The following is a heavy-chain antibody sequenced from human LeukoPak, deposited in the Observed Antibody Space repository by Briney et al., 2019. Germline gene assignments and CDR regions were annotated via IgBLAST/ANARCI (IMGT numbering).Heavy chain of an antibody. CDR3: AKAQTLDMRVITPYFDY. J-gene: IGHJ4*02. D-gene: IGHD3-22*01. CDR2: ISGSGGST. Sequence: PGGSLRLSCAASGFTFSSYAMSWVRQAPGKGLEWVSAISGSGGSTYYADSVKGRFTISRDNSKNTLSLQMNSLRAEDTAVYYCAKAQTLDMRVITPYFDYWGQGTLVTVSS. V-gene: IGHV3-23*01. CDR1: GFTFSSYA.